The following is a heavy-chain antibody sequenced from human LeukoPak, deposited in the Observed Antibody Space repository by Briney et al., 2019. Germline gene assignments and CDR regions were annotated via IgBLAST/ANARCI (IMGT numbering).Heavy chain of an antibody. CDR2: VYYSGST. D-gene: IGHD2-2*01. J-gene: IGHJ4*02. CDR1: GGSVSGYY. CDR3: ARSRSKYYFDY. Sequence: SETLSLTCVVSGGSVSGYYWGWIRQPPGRGLEWIGYVYYSGSTNYNLSFKSRITISVDTSRNQFSLQLSSVTAADTAVYYCARSRSKYYFDYWGQGTLVTVSS. V-gene: IGHV4-59*02.